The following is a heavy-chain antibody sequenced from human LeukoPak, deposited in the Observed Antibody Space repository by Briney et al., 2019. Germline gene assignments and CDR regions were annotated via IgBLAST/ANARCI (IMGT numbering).Heavy chain of an antibody. CDR2: FDPEGGET. Sequence: ASVKVSCKVSGYTLTELSMHWVRQAPGKGLEWMGGFDPEGGETIYAQKFQGRVTMTEDTSTDTAYMELSSLRSEDTAVYYCATLRFLEWLSPNNWFDPWGQGTLVTVSS. CDR3: ATLRFLEWLSPNNWFDP. J-gene: IGHJ5*02. V-gene: IGHV1-24*01. CDR1: GYTLTELS. D-gene: IGHD3-3*01.